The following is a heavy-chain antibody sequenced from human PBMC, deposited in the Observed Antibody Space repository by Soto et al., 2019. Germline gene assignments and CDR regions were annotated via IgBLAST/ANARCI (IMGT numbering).Heavy chain of an antibody. Sequence: QVQLVQSGAEVKKPGSSVKVSCKASGGTFSSYAISWVRQAPGQGLEWMGGIIPIFGTANYAQKFQGRVTITADKSTSTAYMELSSLRSEDTAVYYCAGASTARSSIAARPGWFDPCGQGTLVTFSS. CDR1: GGTFSSYA. CDR2: IIPIFGTA. J-gene: IGHJ5*02. V-gene: IGHV1-69*06. D-gene: IGHD6-6*01. CDR3: AGASTARSSIAARPGWFDP.